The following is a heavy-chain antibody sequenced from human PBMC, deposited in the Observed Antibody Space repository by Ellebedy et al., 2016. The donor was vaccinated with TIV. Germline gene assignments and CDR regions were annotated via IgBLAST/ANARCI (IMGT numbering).Heavy chain of an antibody. D-gene: IGHD2-15*01. J-gene: IGHJ4*02. CDR2: IKQDGSER. V-gene: IGHV3-7*05. Sequence: GESLKISCATSGFTFSTYWMSWVRQTPGKGLEWVADIKQDGSERYYVDSVKGRFTISRDSAKSSLYLQMNTLRAEDTALDYCSKDGGELDVVVVGAIPTGTADFDYWGQGTLVTVSS. CDR1: GFTFSTYW. CDR3: SKDGGELDVVVVGAIPTGTADFDY.